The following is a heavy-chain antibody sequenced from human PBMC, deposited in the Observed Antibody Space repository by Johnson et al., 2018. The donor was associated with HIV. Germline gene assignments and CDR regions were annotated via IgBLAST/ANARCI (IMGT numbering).Heavy chain of an antibody. V-gene: IGHV3-NL1*01. CDR3: AKGRGYDYDAFDI. Sequence: QVQLVESGGGVVQPGRSLRLSCAASGFTFSSYALHWVRQAPGKGLEWVSGINWNGDSTGYADSVKGRLTISRDNSKNTLYLQMSSLRAEDTAVYYCAKGRGYDYDAFDIWGQGTMVTVS. J-gene: IGHJ3*02. D-gene: IGHD5-12*01. CDR1: GFTFSSYA. CDR2: INWNGDST.